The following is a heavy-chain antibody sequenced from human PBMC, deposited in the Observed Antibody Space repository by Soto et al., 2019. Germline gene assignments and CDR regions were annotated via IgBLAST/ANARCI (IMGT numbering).Heavy chain of an antibody. CDR1: GGSISSSSYY. D-gene: IGHD1-26*01. CDR2: IYYSGST. V-gene: IGHV4-39*07. CDR3: ARDELSDAFDI. Sequence: GSLRLSCTVSGGSISSSSYYWGWIRQPPGKGLEWIGSIYYSGSTYYNPSLKSRVTISVDTSKNQFSLKLSSVTAADTAVYYCARDELSDAFDIWGQGTMVTVSS. J-gene: IGHJ3*02.